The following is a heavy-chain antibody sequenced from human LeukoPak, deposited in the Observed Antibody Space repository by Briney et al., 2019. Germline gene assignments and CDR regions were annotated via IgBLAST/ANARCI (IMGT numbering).Heavy chain of an antibody. J-gene: IGHJ4*02. CDR3: ARVDYDSKPFDY. D-gene: IGHD3-22*01. Sequence: MGIINPSGGSTSYAQKFQGRVTMTRDTSTSTVYMELSSLRSEDTAVYYCARVDYDSKPFDYWGQGTLVTVSS. V-gene: IGHV1-46*01. CDR2: INPSGGST.